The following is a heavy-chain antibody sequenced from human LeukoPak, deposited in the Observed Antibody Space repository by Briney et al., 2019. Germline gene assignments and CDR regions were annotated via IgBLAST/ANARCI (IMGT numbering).Heavy chain of an antibody. CDR1: GFTFSSYA. D-gene: IGHD2-2*01. V-gene: IGHV3-30*07. CDR3: AKDGGDIVVVPAAVNWFDP. CDR2: ISYDGSNK. Sequence: GRSLRLSCAASGFTFSSYAMHWVRQAPGKGLEWVAVISYDGSNKYYADSVKSRFTISRDNSKNTLYLQMNSLRAEDTAVYYCAKDGGDIVVVPAAVNWFDPWGQGTLVTVSS. J-gene: IGHJ5*02.